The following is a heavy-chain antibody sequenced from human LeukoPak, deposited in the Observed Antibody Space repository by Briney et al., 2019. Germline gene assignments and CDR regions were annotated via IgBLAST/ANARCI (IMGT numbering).Heavy chain of an antibody. Sequence: GGSLRLSCAASGFTFSSYGMHWVRQAPGKGLEWVAVISYDGSNKYYADSVKGRFTISRDNSKNTLYLQMNSLRAEDTAVYYCARDSRRDYVWGSYRAIDYWGQGTLVTVSS. J-gene: IGHJ4*02. CDR1: GFTFSSYG. V-gene: IGHV3-30*19. D-gene: IGHD3-16*02. CDR3: ARDSRRDYVWGSYRAIDY. CDR2: ISYDGSNK.